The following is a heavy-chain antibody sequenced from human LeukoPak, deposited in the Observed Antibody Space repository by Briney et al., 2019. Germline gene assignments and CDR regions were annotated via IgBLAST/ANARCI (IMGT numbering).Heavy chain of an antibody. Sequence: GGSLRLSCAASGFTFSSYSMNWVRQAPGKGLEWVSSISSSSSYTYSADSVKGRFTISRDNAKNSLYLQMDSLRAEDTAVYYCARRIYSSGWYSYYFDSWGQGTLVTVSS. CDR3: ARRIYSSGWYSYYFDS. V-gene: IGHV3-21*01. J-gene: IGHJ4*02. CDR1: GFTFSSYS. D-gene: IGHD6-19*01. CDR2: ISSSSSYT.